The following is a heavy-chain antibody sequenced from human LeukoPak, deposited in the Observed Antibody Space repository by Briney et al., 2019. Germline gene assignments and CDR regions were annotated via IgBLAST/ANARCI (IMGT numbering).Heavy chain of an antibody. J-gene: IGHJ3*02. CDR2: MFYSGST. CDR1: GGSISGGGYY. V-gene: IGHV4-31*03. CDR3: ARETYLSSGHRIFDI. D-gene: IGHD6-19*01. Sequence: PSQTLSLTCTVSGGSISGGGYYWSWVRQLPGKGLDWIGYMFYSGSTYYNPSLQSRVTISVDLSNNKFSLNLTSVTAADTAVYYCARETYLSSGHRIFDIWGQGTLVTVS.